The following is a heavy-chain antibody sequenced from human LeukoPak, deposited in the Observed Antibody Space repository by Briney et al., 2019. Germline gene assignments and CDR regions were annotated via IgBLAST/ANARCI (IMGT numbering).Heavy chain of an antibody. V-gene: IGHV4-30-4*01. Sequence: SETLSLTCTVSGGSISSGDYYWGWIRQPPGKGLEWIGYIYYSGSTYYNPALKSRVTISVDTSKNQFSLKLSSVPAADPAVYYCALYRSYGVYYFDYWGQGTLVTVSS. J-gene: IGHJ4*02. CDR3: ALYRSYGVYYFDY. CDR1: GGSISSGDYY. CDR2: IYYSGST. D-gene: IGHD5-18*01.